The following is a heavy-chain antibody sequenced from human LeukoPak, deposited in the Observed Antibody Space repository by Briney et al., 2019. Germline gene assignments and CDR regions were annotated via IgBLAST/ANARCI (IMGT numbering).Heavy chain of an antibody. CDR2: IYPSGTT. V-gene: IGHV4-61*02. CDR1: GGSINSGTYY. D-gene: IGHD2-21*02. CDR3: ARGGYCGDDCFFYS. J-gene: IGHJ4*02. Sequence: SETLSLTCTVSGGSINSGTYYWSWIRQPAGKGLEWIGRIYPSGTTNYNPSLKSRVTISVDTSKNQFSLKLTSVTAADTAVYYCARGGYCGDDCFFYSWGQGTLLTVSS.